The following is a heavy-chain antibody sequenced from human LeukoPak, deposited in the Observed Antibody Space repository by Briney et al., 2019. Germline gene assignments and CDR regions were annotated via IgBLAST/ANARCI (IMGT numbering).Heavy chain of an antibody. V-gene: IGHV4-39*01. CDR1: GGFIRSSRSF. CDR2: IYYGGST. CDR3: ARNVRHFDF. Sequence: SETLSLTCSVSGGFIRSSRSFWGWIRQPPGRGLEWIGSIYYGGSTYYNPSLRSRLTISVDTSRNQFSLKLSSVTAADTAVYYCARNVRHFDFWGQGTLVTVSS. J-gene: IGHJ4*02.